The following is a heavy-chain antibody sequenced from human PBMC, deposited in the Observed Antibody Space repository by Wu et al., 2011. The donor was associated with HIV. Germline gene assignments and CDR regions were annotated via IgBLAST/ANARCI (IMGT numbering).Heavy chain of an antibody. CDR1: GYNFTSYS. J-gene: IGHJ6*02. CDR3: ARIIGRCCSGSTCYSYYGMDV. V-gene: IGHV1-46*01. D-gene: IGHD2-15*01. CDR2: INPSGGST. Sequence: QVQLEQSGAEVKKPGASVKVSCKASGYNFTSYSVHWVRQAPGQGLEWMGIINPSGGSTNYAQTFQDRVTMTRDTSTSTVYMELSSLRSDDTAEYYCARIIGRCCSGSTCYSYYGMDVWGQGTTVTVSS.